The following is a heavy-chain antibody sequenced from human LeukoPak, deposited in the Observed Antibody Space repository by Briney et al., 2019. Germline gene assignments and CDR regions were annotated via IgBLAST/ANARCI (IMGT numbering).Heavy chain of an antibody. J-gene: IGHJ4*02. CDR3: ARDPGPRND. V-gene: IGHV3-21*01. CDR2: ISSSSYI. D-gene: IGHD1-1*01. Sequence: PGGCLRLSCAASGFTFSSYSMNWVRQAPGKGLEWVLSISSSSYIYYADSVKGRFTISRDNAKNSLYLQMNSLRAEDSAVYYCARDPGPRNDWGQRTLVTVSS. CDR1: GFTFSSYS.